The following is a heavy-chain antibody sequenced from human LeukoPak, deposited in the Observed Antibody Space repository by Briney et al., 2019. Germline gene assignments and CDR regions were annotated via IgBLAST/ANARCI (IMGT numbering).Heavy chain of an antibody. D-gene: IGHD6-6*01. V-gene: IGHV1-69*05. Sequence: PSVKVSCKASGGTFSSYAISWVRQAPGQGLEWMGGIIPIFGTANYAQKFRGRVTITTDESTSTAYMELSSLRSEDTAVYYCARGPIEYSSSSNYYYYYMDVWGKGTTVTVSS. CDR1: GGTFSSYA. CDR3: ARGPIEYSSSSNYYYYYMDV. CDR2: IIPIFGTA. J-gene: IGHJ6*03.